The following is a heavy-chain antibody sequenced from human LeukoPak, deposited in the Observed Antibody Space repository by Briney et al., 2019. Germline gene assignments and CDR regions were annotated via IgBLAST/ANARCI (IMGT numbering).Heavy chain of an antibody. Sequence: GGSLRLSCAASGFNFNYYAMSWVRQAPGKGLEWASTVSISGGSTYSADSVKGRFTISRDNSNKILYLQMHSLRAEDTAVYYCAKGLGGSSGWYYFDYWGQGALVTVSS. CDR3: AKGLGGSSGWYYFDY. CDR2: VSISGGST. J-gene: IGHJ4*02. D-gene: IGHD6-19*01. V-gene: IGHV3-23*01. CDR1: GFNFNYYA.